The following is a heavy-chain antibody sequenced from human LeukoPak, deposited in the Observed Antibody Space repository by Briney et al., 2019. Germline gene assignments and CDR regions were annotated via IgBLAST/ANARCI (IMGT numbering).Heavy chain of an antibody. CDR1: GGSFSGYY. CDR2: INHSGST. Sequence: PSETLSLTCAVYGGSFSGYYWSWIRQPPGKGLEWIGEINHSGSTNYNPSLKSRVTISVDTSKNQFSLKLSSVTAADTAVYYCARYDVWGTYRAFDYWGQGTLVTVSS. J-gene: IGHJ4*02. V-gene: IGHV4-34*01. CDR3: ARYDVWGTYRAFDY. D-gene: IGHD3-16*02.